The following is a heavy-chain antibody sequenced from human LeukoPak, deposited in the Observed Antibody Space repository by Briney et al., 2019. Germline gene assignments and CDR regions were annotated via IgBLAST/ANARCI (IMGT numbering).Heavy chain of an antibody. CDR3: ASQGIAVAGSDY. V-gene: IGHV3-30-3*01. Sequence: PGRSLRLSCAASGFTFSSYAMHWVRQAPGKGLEWVAVISYDGSNKYYADSVKGRFTISRDNSKNTLYLQMNSLRAEDTAVYYCASQGIAVAGSDYWGQGTLVTVSS. CDR1: GFTFSSYA. J-gene: IGHJ4*02. D-gene: IGHD6-19*01. CDR2: ISYDGSNK.